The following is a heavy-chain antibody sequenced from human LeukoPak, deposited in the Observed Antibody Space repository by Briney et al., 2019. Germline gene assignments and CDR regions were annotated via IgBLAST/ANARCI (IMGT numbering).Heavy chain of an antibody. Sequence: PGGSLRLSCAVSGIILSNYGMSWVRQAPGKGLEWVAGISDSGGRTNYADSVKGRFTISRDNPKSTLYLQMNSLRAEDTAVYFCAKRGVVIRVILVGFHKEAYYFDSWGQGALVSVSS. V-gene: IGHV3-23*01. J-gene: IGHJ4*02. CDR3: AKRGVVIRVILVGFHKEAYYFDS. CDR2: ISDSGGRT. D-gene: IGHD3-22*01. CDR1: GIILSNYG.